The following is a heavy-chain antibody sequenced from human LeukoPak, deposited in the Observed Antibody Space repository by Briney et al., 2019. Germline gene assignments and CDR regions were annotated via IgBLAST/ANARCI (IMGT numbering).Heavy chain of an antibody. Sequence: GGSLRLSCAASGFTFSSCGMSWVRQAPGKGLEWVSAISGSGGNTYYADSVKGRFTISRDDSKTTLYLYMNSLRADDTAVYYCATYRRGPSYYFDYWGQGTLVTVSS. J-gene: IGHJ4*02. CDR2: ISGSGGNT. D-gene: IGHD3-10*01. V-gene: IGHV3-23*01. CDR1: GFTFSSCG. CDR3: ATYRRGPSYYFDY.